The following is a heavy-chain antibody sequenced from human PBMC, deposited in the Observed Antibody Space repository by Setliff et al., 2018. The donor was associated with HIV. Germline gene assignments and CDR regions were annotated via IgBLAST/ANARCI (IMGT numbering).Heavy chain of an antibody. J-gene: IGHJ3*02. D-gene: IGHD6-19*01. CDR3: ARHRGEYTTGWGRAFDI. CDR2: INHSGST. V-gene: IGHV4-34*01. CDR1: GGSLSGYH. Sequence: SETLSLTCAVYGGSLSGYHWSWIRQSPEKGLEWIGEINHSGSTNYNPSLKSRVTMSVDTSKNQFSLKLSSVTAADTAVYSCARHRGEYTTGWGRAFDIWGQGSMVTVSS.